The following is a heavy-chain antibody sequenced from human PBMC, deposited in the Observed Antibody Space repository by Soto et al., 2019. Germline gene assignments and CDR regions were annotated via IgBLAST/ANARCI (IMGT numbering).Heavy chain of an antibody. CDR1: SGSVSSGTYS. V-gene: IGHV4-30-2*01. J-gene: IGHJ6*02. CDR3: ARGHYYYGMDV. Sequence: TLSLTCTVSSGSVSSGTYSWSWVRQPPGKGLEWIGYIYYSGTTYYTPSLKSRLTMSMDRANDHFSLNLTSVTAADTAVYFCARGHYYYGMDVWGQGITVTVSS. CDR2: IYYSGTT.